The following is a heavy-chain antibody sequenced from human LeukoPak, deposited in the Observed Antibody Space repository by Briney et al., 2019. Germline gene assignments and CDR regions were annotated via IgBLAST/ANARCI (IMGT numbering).Heavy chain of an antibody. CDR1: GYSISSGYY. CDR3: ARGKSYFNYYMDV. J-gene: IGHJ6*03. CDR2: FYHSGST. Sequence: SETVSLKCSVSGYSISSGYYRGWIRQAPGKGLEWIGNFYHSGSTYYYPSPKSRFTISIDTSTNQSSLKLSSMTAADTGMYHWARGKSYFNYYMDVWGKGTTVTVSS. V-gene: IGHV4-38-2*02.